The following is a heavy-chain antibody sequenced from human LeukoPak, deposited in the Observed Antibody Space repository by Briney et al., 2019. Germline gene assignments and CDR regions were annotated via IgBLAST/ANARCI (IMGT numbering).Heavy chain of an antibody. D-gene: IGHD2-2*01. CDR1: GGSFSGYY. CDR2: INHSGST. V-gene: IGHV4-34*01. CDR3: ARGRGQIVVVPAAIAGGVPPVAGFDY. Sequence: TSETLSLTCAVYGGSFSGYYWSWIRQPPGKGLEWIGEINHSGSTNYNPSLKSRVTISVDTSKNQFSLKLSSVTAADTAVYYCARGRGQIVVVPAAIAGGVPPVAGFDYWGQGTLVTVSS. J-gene: IGHJ4*02.